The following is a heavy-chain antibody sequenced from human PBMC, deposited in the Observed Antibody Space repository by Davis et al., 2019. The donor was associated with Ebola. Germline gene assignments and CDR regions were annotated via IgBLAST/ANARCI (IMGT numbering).Heavy chain of an antibody. CDR2: IYYSGST. CDR3: ARHPPGYVMDV. J-gene: IGHJ6*02. D-gene: IGHD1-14*01. CDR1: GGSISSSNW. Sequence: GSLRLSCAVSGGSISSSNWWSWVRQPPGKGLEWIGSIYYSGSTYYNPSLKSRVTISVDTSKNQFSLKLSSVTAADTAVYYCARHPPGYVMDVWGQGTTVTVSS. V-gene: IGHV4-4*02.